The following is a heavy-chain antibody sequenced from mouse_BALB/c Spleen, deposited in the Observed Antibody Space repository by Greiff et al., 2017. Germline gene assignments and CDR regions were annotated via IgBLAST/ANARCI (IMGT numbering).Heavy chain of an antibody. CDR1: GYTFTSYG. Sequence: QVQLKESGPELVKPGALVKISCKASGYTFTSYGMHWVKQRPGQGLEWIGWIYPGDGSTKYNEKFKGKATLTTDKSSSTAYMQLSRLTSEDSAVYFCASKDDAGAMDYWGQGTSVTVSS. CDR2: IYPGDGST. V-gene: IGHV1S56*01. J-gene: IGHJ4*01. CDR3: ASKDDAGAMDY.